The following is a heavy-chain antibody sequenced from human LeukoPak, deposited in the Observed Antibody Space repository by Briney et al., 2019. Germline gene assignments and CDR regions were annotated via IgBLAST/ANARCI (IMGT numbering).Heavy chain of an antibody. CDR2: INHSGST. Sequence: SETLSLTCAVYGGSFSGYYWSWIRQPPGKGLEWIGEINHSGSTNYNPSLKSRVTISVDTSKNQYSLKLSSVTAADTAVYYCARDLGQYYDTSDNWFDPWGQGTLVTVSS. CDR3: ARDLGQYYDTSDNWFDP. CDR1: GGSFSGYY. V-gene: IGHV4-34*01. D-gene: IGHD3-22*01. J-gene: IGHJ5*02.